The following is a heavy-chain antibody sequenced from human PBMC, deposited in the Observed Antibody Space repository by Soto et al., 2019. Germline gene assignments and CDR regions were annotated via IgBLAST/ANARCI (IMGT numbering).Heavy chain of an antibody. Sequence: SETLSVTCTGSGGSLSGYYWSWIRQPAGKGLEWIGRIYSSGSTNYNPSLKSRVTMSVDTSKNQFSLKLSSVTAADTAVYYCARASYCRRPNSYYVDYWGKGPRLTVS. D-gene: IGHD2-2*01. V-gene: IGHV4-4*07. CDR1: GGSLSGYY. J-gene: IGHJ4*02. CDR3: ARASYCRRPNSYYVDY. CDR2: IYSSGST.